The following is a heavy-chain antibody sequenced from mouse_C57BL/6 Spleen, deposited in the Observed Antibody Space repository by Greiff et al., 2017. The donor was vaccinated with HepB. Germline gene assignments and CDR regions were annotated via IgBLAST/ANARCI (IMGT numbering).Heavy chain of an antibody. D-gene: IGHD1-1*01. J-gene: IGHJ1*03. CDR3: ARDGGYYYGSSCPHWYFDV. CDR2: IDPSDSYT. V-gene: IGHV1-69*01. CDR1: GYTFTSYW. Sequence: VQLQQPGAELVMPGASVKLSCKASGYTFTSYWMHWVKQRPGQGLEWIGEIDPSDSYTNYNQKFKGKSTLTVDKSSSTAYMQLSSLTSEDAAVYYCARDGGYYYGSSCPHWYFDVWGTGTTVTVSS.